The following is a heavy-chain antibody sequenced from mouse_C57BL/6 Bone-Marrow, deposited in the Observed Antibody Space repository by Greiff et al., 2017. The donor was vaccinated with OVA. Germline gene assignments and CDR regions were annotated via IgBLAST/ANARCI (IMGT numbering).Heavy chain of an antibody. J-gene: IGHJ2*01. Sequence: EVQLVESGRGLVQPGDSLSLSCAASGFTFTNYYMSWVRQPPGKALEWLAFIRNKPNGSTTEYSASVKGRFTISRDNSQSILYLQMNALRAEDSATYYCARYKGRVAVDYFDYWGQGTALTVSS. CDR1: GFTFTNYY. V-gene: IGHV7-3*01. CDR3: ARYKGRVAVDYFDY. CDR2: IRNKPNGSTT. D-gene: IGHD1-1*01.